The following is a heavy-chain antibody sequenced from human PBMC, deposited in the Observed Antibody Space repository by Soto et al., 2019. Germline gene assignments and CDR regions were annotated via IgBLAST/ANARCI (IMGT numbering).Heavy chain of an antibody. Sequence: GESLKISCKGSGYSFTSYWIGWVRQMPGKGLEWMGIIYPGDSDTRYSPSFQGQVTISADKSISTAYLQWSSLKASDTAMYYCARQLDRGVEALTFFDYWGQGTLVTVSS. CDR1: GYSFTSYW. D-gene: IGHD3-10*01. CDR3: ARQLDRGVEALTFFDY. V-gene: IGHV5-51*01. CDR2: IYPGDSDT. J-gene: IGHJ4*02.